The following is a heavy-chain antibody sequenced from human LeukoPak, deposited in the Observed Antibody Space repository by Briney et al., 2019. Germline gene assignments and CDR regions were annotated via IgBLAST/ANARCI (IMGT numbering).Heavy chain of an antibody. D-gene: IGHD3-3*01. J-gene: IGHJ4*02. CDR3: ARSYYDFWSGYSYFDY. CDR1: GYSFTSYW. V-gene: IGHV5-51*01. Sequence: GESLKISCKGSGYSFTSYWIGWVRQMPGKGLEWMGIIYPGDSDTRYSPFFQGQVTISADKSISTAYLQWSSLKASDTAMYYCARSYYDFWSGYSYFDYWGQGTLVTVSS. CDR2: IYPGDSDT.